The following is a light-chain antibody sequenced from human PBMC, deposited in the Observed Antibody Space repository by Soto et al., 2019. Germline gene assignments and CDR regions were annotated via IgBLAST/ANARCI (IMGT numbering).Light chain of an antibody. J-gene: IGKJ5*01. Sequence: DIQMTQSPSSLSASVGDRVTITCQASRNINNYLNWYQRKPGRAPKLLIYDASNLEAGVPSRFRGSGSGTDFTFTISRLQPEDIATYYCQQYENLPTFGQGTRLEIK. V-gene: IGKV1-33*01. CDR3: QQYENLPT. CDR2: DAS. CDR1: RNINNY.